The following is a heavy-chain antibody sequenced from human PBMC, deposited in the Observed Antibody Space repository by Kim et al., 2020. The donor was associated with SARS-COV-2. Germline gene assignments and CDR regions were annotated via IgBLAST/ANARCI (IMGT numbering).Heavy chain of an antibody. CDR1: GFTFSSYW. V-gene: IGHV3-7*01. Sequence: GGSLRLSCAASGFTFSSYWMSWVRQAPGKGLEWVANIKQDGSEKYYVDSVKGRFTISRDNAKNSLYLQMNSLRAEDTAVYYCARDAYGSGSYPLDYWGQGTLVTVSS. CDR2: IKQDGSEK. J-gene: IGHJ4*02. D-gene: IGHD3-10*01. CDR3: ARDAYGSGSYPLDY.